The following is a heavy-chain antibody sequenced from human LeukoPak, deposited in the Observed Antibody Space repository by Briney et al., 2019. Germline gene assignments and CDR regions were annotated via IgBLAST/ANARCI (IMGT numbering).Heavy chain of an antibody. V-gene: IGHV3-33*06. D-gene: IGHD3-22*01. J-gene: IGHJ4*02. Sequence: PGRSLRLSCAACGFTFSSYGMHWVRQAPGKGRDWVAVIWYDGSNKYYADSVKGRFTISRDNSKSTLYLQMNSLRAEDTAVYYCAKENYYDSSGYYGYYFDYWGQGTLVTVSS. CDR1: GFTFSSYG. CDR3: AKENYYDSSGYYGYYFDY. CDR2: IWYDGSNK.